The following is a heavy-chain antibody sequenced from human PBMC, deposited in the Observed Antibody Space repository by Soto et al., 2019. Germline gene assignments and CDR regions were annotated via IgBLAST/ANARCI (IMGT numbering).Heavy chain of an antibody. CDR2: LYHSGTT. V-gene: IGHV4-59*08. CDR3: ERLPAVSGSLAWFDP. J-gene: IGHJ5*02. D-gene: IGHD3-10*01. CDR1: GASIRTYY. Sequence: SDTLSLTCSVSGASIRTYYWTWIRQPPGKELEWIAYLYHSGTTNYNPSLRSRATISVDTSKNQLSLKLSSVTAADTAVYYCERLPAVSGSLAWFDPWGQGTLVNVSS.